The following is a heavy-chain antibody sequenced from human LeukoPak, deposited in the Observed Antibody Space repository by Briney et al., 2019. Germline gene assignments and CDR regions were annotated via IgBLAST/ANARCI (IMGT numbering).Heavy chain of an antibody. D-gene: IGHD3-9*01. CDR3: AGSIPYYDILTGYYFSAFDI. CDR2: ISSSSSYI. Sequence: PGGSLRLSCAASGFTFSSYSMNWVRQAPGKGLEWVSSISSSSSYIYYADSVKGRFTISRDNAKNSLYLQMNSLRAEDTAVYYCAGSIPYYDILTGYYFSAFDIWXQGTMVTVSS. V-gene: IGHV3-21*01. CDR1: GFTFSSYS. J-gene: IGHJ3*02.